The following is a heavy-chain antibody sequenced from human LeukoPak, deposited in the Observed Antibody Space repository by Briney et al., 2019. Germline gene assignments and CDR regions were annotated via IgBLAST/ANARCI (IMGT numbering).Heavy chain of an antibody. J-gene: IGHJ3*02. CDR3: ARRQGDAFDI. Sequence: PGGSLRLSCAACGFSFSSYGMNWVRQAPGKGLECVALIWYDESNKYYVHSVKGRFTISRDNYKNTLYLQMNSLRVEDTAVYYCARRQGDAFDIWGQGTMVTVSS. CDR1: GFSFSSYG. CDR2: IWYDESNK. V-gene: IGHV3-33*08.